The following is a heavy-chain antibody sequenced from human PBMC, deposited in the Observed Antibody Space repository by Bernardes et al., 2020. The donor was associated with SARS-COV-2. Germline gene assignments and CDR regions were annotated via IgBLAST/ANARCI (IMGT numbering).Heavy chain of an antibody. CDR2: ISGSGDAT. CDR3: AKDYSVIGQAVYYYGLDV. J-gene: IGHJ6*02. CDR1: GFTFSSYA. Sequence: GGSLRLSCAASGFTFSSYAMSWVRQAPGKGLEWVSTISGSGDATYYADSVKGRFTISRDNSKNTLYLQMNSLRAEDTAVYYCAKDYSVIGQAVYYYGLDVWGQGTKVTVTS. D-gene: IGHD4-4*01. V-gene: IGHV3-23*01.